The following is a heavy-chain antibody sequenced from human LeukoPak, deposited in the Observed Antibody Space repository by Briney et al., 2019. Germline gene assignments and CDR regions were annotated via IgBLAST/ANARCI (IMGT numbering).Heavy chain of an antibody. Sequence: PSETLSLTCAVYGGSFSGYYWSWIRQPPGKGLEWIGEINHSGSTNYNPSLKSRVTISVDTSKNQFSLKLRSVTAADTAVYYCARGRLLRWFDPWGQGTLVTVSS. D-gene: IGHD4-17*01. CDR1: GGSFSGYY. J-gene: IGHJ5*02. V-gene: IGHV4-34*01. CDR2: INHSGST. CDR3: ARGRLLRWFDP.